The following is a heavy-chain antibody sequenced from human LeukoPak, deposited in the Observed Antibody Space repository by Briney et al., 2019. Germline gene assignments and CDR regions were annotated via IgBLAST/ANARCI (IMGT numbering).Heavy chain of an antibody. CDR2: IKEDGSEK. Sequence: GGSLRLSCAASGFTFSTYSMSWVRQAPGKGLEWVANIKEDGSEKYYVDSVKGRLTISRDNAKNSLYLQMNSLRAEDTAVYYCAELGITMIGGVWGKGTTVTISS. CDR3: AELGITMIGGV. J-gene: IGHJ6*04. V-gene: IGHV3-7*01. CDR1: GFTFSTYS. D-gene: IGHD3-10*02.